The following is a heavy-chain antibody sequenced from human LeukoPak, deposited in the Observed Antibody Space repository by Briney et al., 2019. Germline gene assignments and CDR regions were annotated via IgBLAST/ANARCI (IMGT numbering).Heavy chain of an antibody. V-gene: IGHV3-74*01. J-gene: IGHJ4*02. Sequence: GGSLRLSCAGSGFTFSNYWIHWVRQAPENGLVWVSAINTDGSSTNYADSVKGRFTTSRQNAKNTLYLQMDSLGDEDTAVYYCGLSMVRALSPDYWGQGTLVTVSS. D-gene: IGHD3-10*01. CDR1: GFTFSNYW. CDR3: GLSMVRALSPDY. CDR2: INTDGSST.